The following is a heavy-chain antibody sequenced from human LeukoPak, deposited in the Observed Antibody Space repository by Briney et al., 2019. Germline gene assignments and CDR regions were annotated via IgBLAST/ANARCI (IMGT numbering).Heavy chain of an antibody. V-gene: IGHV3-23*01. CDR3: AKFGTVTTIGLYYFDH. J-gene: IGHJ4*02. CDR2: ISSSAGNT. D-gene: IGHD4-11*01. Sequence: PGGSLTLSCAASGFPFSSYPMSWVRQAPGKGLEWVSSISSSAGNTYYADSVKGRFTISRDNSKSTLYLQMNSLRAEDTALYYCAKFGTVTTIGLYYFDHWGQGTLVTVSS. CDR1: GFPFSSYP.